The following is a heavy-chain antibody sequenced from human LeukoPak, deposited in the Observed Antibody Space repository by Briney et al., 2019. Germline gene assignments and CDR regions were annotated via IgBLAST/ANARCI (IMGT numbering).Heavy chain of an antibody. CDR3: ARGGSSTSYYNNYGMDV. V-gene: IGHV1-8*01. CDR2: MNPKRGNT. D-gene: IGHD2-2*01. Sequence: ASVKVSCKASGCSLTSCDINWVRQGSGQGLEWMGWMNPKRGNTGYAPTFQGRVTITRDTSIDTAFMELSSLRPDDTAVYYCARGGSSTSYYNNYGMDVWSQGTTITVSS. J-gene: IGHJ6*02. CDR1: GCSLTSCD.